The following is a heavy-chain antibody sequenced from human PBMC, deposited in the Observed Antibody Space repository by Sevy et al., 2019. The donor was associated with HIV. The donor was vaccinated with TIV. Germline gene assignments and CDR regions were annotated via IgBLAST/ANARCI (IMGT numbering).Heavy chain of an antibody. CDR3: VRDPTKPYSSGLDS. Sequence: GGSLRLSCAASGFTFSSYAMHWVRQAPGKGLEWVAIISYDGRNKYCADSVKGRFTISRDNSKNTLYLQMNSLRAEDTAVYYCVRDPTKPYSSGLDSWGQGTLVTVSS. V-gene: IGHV3-30-3*01. J-gene: IGHJ4*02. CDR1: GFTFSSYA. CDR2: ISYDGRNK. D-gene: IGHD6-19*01.